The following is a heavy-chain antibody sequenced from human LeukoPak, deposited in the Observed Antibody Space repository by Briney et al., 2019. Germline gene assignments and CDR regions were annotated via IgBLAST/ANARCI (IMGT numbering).Heavy chain of an antibody. D-gene: IGHD6-19*01. J-gene: IGHJ5*02. V-gene: IGHV5-10-1*01. CDR3: ARGGYSSDWYYYFDP. Sequence: GESLKISCEASGYSFADFWISWVRQMPGRGLEWVGRIDPEDSYTNYNPSFEGHVTISADKSINTAYLQLRSLKASDTAMYYCARGGYSSDWYYYFDPWGQGTLVTVSS. CDR1: GYSFADFW. CDR2: IDPEDSYT.